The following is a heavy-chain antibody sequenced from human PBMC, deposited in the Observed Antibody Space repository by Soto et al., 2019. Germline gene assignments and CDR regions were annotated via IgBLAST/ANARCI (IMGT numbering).Heavy chain of an antibody. Sequence: QVRLQESVQGLVRPSQTLSLICTVSGTSIRHDNFYWSFLRQRPGMGLEWLGYISYGGITFYNPSLESRLFMSVDPSNNKFSLNLKSVTAADTAMYYCVRDLDGVVTGRGAFAVWGPGTLVTVSS. V-gene: IGHV4-31*03. J-gene: IGHJ3*01. CDR1: GTSIRHDNFY. CDR3: VRDLDGVVTGRGAFAV. CDR2: ISYGGIT. D-gene: IGHD3-9*01.